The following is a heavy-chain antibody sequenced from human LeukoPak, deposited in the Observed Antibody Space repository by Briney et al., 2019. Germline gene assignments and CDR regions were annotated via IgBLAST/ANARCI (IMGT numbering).Heavy chain of an antibody. J-gene: IGHJ4*02. CDR1: GFTVSSNY. D-gene: IGHD2-15*01. Sequence: GSLRLSCAASGFTVSSNYMSWIRQPPGKGLEWIGSIYYSGSTYYNPSLKSRVTISVDTSKNQFSLKLSSVTAADTAVYYCARECEGGSCYKAFDYWGQGTLVTVSS. CDR3: ARECEGGSCYKAFDY. CDR2: IYYSGST. V-gene: IGHV4-39*07.